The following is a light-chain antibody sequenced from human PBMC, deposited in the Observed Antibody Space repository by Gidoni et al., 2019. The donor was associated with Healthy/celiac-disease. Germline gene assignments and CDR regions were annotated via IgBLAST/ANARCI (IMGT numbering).Light chain of an antibody. V-gene: IGKV1-8*01. CDR2: AAS. Sequence: AIRLTQSPSSFSASPGDRVTITCRASQGISSYVAWYQQKPGKAPKLLIDAASTLQSGVPSRFSGSGSGTDFTLTISCLQSEDFATYYCQQYYSYPWTFGQGTKVEIK. CDR1: QGISSY. CDR3: QQYYSYPWT. J-gene: IGKJ1*01.